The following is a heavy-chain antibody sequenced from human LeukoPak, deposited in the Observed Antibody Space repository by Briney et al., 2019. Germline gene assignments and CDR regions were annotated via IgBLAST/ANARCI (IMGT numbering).Heavy chain of an antibody. CDR2: LYYTGST. J-gene: IGHJ6*03. CDR1: GGSVSDYY. CDR3: ARGRVSSSTWYSTYYYYFYMDV. D-gene: IGHD1-1*01. Sequence: SETLSLTCTVSGGSVSDYYWSWIRQSPGKGLEWIGYLYYTGSTSYNPSLKSRVTISADTSKNQFSLKLNSVTAADTAVYFCARGRVSSSTWYSTYYYYFYMDVWGKGTTVTVSS. V-gene: IGHV4-59*02.